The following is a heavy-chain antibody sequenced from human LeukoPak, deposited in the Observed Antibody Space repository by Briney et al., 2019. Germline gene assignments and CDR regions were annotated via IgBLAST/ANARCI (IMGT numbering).Heavy chain of an antibody. CDR1: GFTFSNYW. Sequence: GGFLRLSCAASGFTFSNYWMHWVRQAPGKGLVWVSRINSDGINTSYADSVKGRFTISRDNAKNSLYLQMNSLRAEDTAVYYCARDREIFDFHEPYFDYWGQGTLVTVSS. CDR3: ARDREIFDFHEPYFDY. CDR2: INSDGINT. V-gene: IGHV3-74*01. J-gene: IGHJ4*02. D-gene: IGHD3-3*01.